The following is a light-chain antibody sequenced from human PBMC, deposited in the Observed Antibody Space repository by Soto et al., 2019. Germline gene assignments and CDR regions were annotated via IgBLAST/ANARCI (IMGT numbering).Light chain of an antibody. J-gene: IGKJ4*01. CDR1: QGISSY. Sequence: AIRMTQSPSSFSASTGDRVTITCRASQGISSYLAWYQQKPGKAPKLLIYAASTLQSGVPSRFSGSGSGTDFTLTISCLQSEDVAVYYCQQYYSTPLTFGGGTKVEIK. CDR2: AAS. CDR3: QQYYSTPLT. V-gene: IGKV1-8*01.